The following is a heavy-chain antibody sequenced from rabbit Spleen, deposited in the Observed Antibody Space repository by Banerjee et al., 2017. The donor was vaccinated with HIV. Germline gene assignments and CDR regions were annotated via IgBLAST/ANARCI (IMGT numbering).Heavy chain of an antibody. Sequence: EQLEESGGGLVKPEGSLTLTCKASGVSLNDKDVMCWVRQAPGKGLEWIACINIVTGRSVYASWAKGRFIMSRTSSTTVTLQMNSLTAADTATYFCTRNANGGWDLWGQGTLVTVS. J-gene: IGHJ6*01. CDR3: TRNANGGWDL. V-gene: IGHV1S45*01. CDR2: INIVTGRS. D-gene: IGHD4-1*01. CDR1: GVSLNDKDV.